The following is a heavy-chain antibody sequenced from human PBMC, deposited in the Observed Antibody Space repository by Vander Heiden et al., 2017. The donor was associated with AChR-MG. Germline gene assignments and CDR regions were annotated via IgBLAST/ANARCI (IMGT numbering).Heavy chain of an antibody. CDR1: GFTFSSYG. D-gene: IGHD3-22*01. CDR2: IWYDGSNK. CDR3: ARPYYYDSSGYFNY. J-gene: IGHJ4*02. Sequence: QVQLVESGGGVVQPARSLRPPCAAAGFTFSSYGMHWVRQAPGKGLEWVAVIWYDGSNKYYADSVKGRFTISRDNSKNTLYLQMNSLRAEDTAVYYCARPYYYDSSGYFNYWGQGTLVTVSS. V-gene: IGHV3-33*01.